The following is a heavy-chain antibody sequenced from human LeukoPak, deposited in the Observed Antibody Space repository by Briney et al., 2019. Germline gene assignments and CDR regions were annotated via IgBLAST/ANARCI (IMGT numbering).Heavy chain of an antibody. J-gene: IGHJ4*02. CDR1: GYTFSIYG. D-gene: IGHD6-19*01. Sequence: ASVTVSFTTSGYTFSIYGVDWVRQAPGQGLEGMGWSSPYKGDSKFAEKFQGRVPMTTDTSTSTAFMELRSLRSDDTGVYYCARVSYNTGWNGDYWGQGTLVTGSS. CDR3: ARVSYNTGWNGDY. V-gene: IGHV1-18*01. CDR2: SSPYKGDS.